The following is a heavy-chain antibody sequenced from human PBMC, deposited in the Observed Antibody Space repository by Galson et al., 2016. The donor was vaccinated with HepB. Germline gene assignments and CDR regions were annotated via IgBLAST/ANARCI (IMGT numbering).Heavy chain of an antibody. Sequence: SVKVSCKASGYTFTTYGISWVRQAPGQGLEWMGWISAYNGNTNYAQKLQGRVTMTTDTSTSTAYMELRSLRSDDTAVYYCARDPRKIRYQLLELYYYYAMDVCGQGTTVTVSS. J-gene: IGHJ6*02. CDR1: GYTFTTYG. D-gene: IGHD2-2*01. V-gene: IGHV1-18*01. CDR3: ARDPRKIRYQLLELYYYYAMDV. CDR2: ISAYNGNT.